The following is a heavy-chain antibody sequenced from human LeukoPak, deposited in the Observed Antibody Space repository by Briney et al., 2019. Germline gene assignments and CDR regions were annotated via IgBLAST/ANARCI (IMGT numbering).Heavy chain of an antibody. J-gene: IGHJ4*02. CDR1: GGSISSYY. V-gene: IGHV4-59*12. CDR2: IYYSGST. Sequence: PSETLSLTCTVSGGSISSYYWSWIRQPPGKGLEWIGYIYYSGSTNYNPSLKSRVTISADTSKNQFSLKLSSVTAADTAVYYCARDNPFKYDYVNWGQGTLVTVSS. CDR3: ARDNPFKYDYVN. D-gene: IGHD3-16*01.